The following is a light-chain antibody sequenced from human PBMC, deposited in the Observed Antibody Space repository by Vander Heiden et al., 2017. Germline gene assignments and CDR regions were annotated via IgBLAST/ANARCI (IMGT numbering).Light chain of an antibody. CDR2: DNN. J-gene: IGLJ2*01. Sequence: QSVLTQPPSVSAAPGQKVTISCSGSSSNIGNNDVSWYQQLPGTAPKLLIYDNNKRPSGIPDRLSGSRSGTSATLGITGLQTGDEADYYCGTWDSSLSALVFSGGTKLTVL. CDR1: SSNIGNND. V-gene: IGLV1-51*01. CDR3: GTWDSSLSALV.